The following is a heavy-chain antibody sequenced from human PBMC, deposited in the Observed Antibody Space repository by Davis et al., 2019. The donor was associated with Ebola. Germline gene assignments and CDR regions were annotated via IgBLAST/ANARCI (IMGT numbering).Heavy chain of an antibody. CDR2: YYYTGST. CDR1: GAFVSSGGYS. V-gene: IGHV4-30-4*07. Sequence: SETLSLTCVVSGAFVSSGGYSWIWIRQPPGKGLKWIGNYYYTGSTYYSPSLRSRVTISVDTSKNLFSLKLTSVTAADTAVYYCARGDSYYDPTGYYAGPEAPDHWGQGTLVSVSS. J-gene: IGHJ4*02. CDR3: ARGDSYYDPTGYYAGPEAPDH. D-gene: IGHD3-22*01.